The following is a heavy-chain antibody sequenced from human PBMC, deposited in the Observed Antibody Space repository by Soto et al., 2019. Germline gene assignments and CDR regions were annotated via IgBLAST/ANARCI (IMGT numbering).Heavy chain of an antibody. Sequence: QGQLEQSGAEVRKPGSSVKVSCKASGGSFSSDAISWVRQAPGQGLEWMGGIVPVLGTSHSAQKVQGRVTFSTDESTTAAYMELSSLRSEDTAVSYCARDSPGGGYYYGMDVWGQGTTVTVSS. D-gene: IGHD3-16*01. V-gene: IGHV1-69*01. CDR2: IVPVLGTS. CDR3: ARDSPGGGYYYGMDV. CDR1: GGSFSSDA. J-gene: IGHJ6*02.